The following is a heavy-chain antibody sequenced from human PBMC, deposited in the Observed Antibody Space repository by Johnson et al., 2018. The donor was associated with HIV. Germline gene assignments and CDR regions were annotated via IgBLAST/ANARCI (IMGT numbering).Heavy chain of an antibody. D-gene: IGHD3-16*01. V-gene: IGHV3-66*01. CDR3: AKDHGGICAFDI. CDR2: IYSGDST. J-gene: IGHJ3*02. Sequence: RLVESGGGLVQPGGSLRLSCAASAFTVSSNYMSWVRQAPGKGLEWVSFIYSGDSTYYADSVKGRFTISRANSKNTLYLQMNSLRAEDTAVYYCAKDHGGICAFDIWGQGTMVTVSS. CDR1: AFTVSSNY.